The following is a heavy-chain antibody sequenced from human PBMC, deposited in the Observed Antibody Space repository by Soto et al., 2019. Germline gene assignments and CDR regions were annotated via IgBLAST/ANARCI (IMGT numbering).Heavy chain of an antibody. J-gene: IGHJ5*02. CDR2: IYYSGVT. D-gene: IGHD3-10*01. V-gene: IGHV4-31*03. Sequence: TLSLTCTLYCYTIASPDFYWTWISQHPAKGLEWIGYIYYSGVTYYNPSLKSRATISVDTSKNQFSLNLSSVSAADTAMYYCARDLRGRRSGRFDPWGQGTLVTVS. CDR1: CYTIASPDFY. CDR3: ARDLRGRRSGRFDP.